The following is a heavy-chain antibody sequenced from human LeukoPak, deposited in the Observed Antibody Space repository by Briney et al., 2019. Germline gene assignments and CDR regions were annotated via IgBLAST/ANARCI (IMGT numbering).Heavy chain of an antibody. CDR3: AREAAAGTDPFFDP. CDR2: INPSGGST. J-gene: IGHJ5*02. CDR1: GYTFINHY. Sequence: SVKVSCKASGYTFINHYIHWVRQAPGQGLEWMGIINPSGGSTNYAQKFQGRVTMTTDTSTSTAYMELRSLRSDDTAVYYCAREAAAGTDPFFDPWGQGTLVTVSS. D-gene: IGHD6-13*01. V-gene: IGHV1-46*01.